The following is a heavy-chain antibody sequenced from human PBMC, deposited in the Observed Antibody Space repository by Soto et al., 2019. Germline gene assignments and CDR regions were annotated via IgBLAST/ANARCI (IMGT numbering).Heavy chain of an antibody. V-gene: IGHV4-34*01. CDR2: INHSGST. J-gene: IGHJ6*02. Sequence: SETLSLTCAVYGRSFSGYYWSWIRQPPGKGLEWIGEINHSGSTNYNPSLKSRVTISVDTSKNQFSLKLSSVTAADTAVYYCARAGRNYYGSGCRGYYGMDVWGQGTTVT. D-gene: IGHD3-10*01. CDR1: GRSFSGYY. CDR3: ARAGRNYYGSGCRGYYGMDV.